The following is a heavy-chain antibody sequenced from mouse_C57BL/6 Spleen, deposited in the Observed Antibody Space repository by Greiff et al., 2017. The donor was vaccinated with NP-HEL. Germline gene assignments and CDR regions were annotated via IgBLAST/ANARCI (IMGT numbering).Heavy chain of an antibody. J-gene: IGHJ2*01. Sequence: VQPQQSGAELARPGASVKMSCKASGYTFTSYTMHWVKQRPGQGLEWIGYINPSSGYTKYNQKFKDKATLTADKSSSTAYMQLSSLTSEDSAVYYCARGGIYDGYYADYWGQGTTLTVSS. CDR1: GYTFTSYT. CDR3: ARGGIYDGYYADY. D-gene: IGHD2-3*01. CDR2: INPSSGYT. V-gene: IGHV1-4*01.